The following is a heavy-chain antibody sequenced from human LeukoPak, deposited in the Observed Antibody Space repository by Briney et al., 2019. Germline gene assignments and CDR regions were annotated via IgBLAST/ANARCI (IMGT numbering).Heavy chain of an antibody. Sequence: PGGSLRLSCAASGFTFSNAYMSWVRQAPGKGLEWVSGISESGGSTYYADSVKGRFTSSRDNSKNTLYLQMNNLRAEDTAAYYCAKGSFWGQGTLVTVSS. CDR3: AKGSF. D-gene: IGHD3-10*01. CDR1: GFTFSNAY. CDR2: ISESGGST. J-gene: IGHJ4*02. V-gene: IGHV3-23*01.